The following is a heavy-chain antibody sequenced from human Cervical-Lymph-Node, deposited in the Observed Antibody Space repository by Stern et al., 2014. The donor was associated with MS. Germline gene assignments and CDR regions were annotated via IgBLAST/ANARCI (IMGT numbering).Heavy chain of an antibody. D-gene: IGHD6-6*01. V-gene: IGHV3-66*01. J-gene: IGHJ4*02. CDR2: IHTVGTT. Sequence: EVQLVESGGGLVQPGGTLKLSCEASGFPAGASYMNFVRQAPGKGLEWVSRIHTVGTTHYADSVKGRFTISRANAKNALYLQMDRLTVEDTAVYYCAREIAGRRFEDWGRGTLVAVSP. CDR1: GFPAGASY. CDR3: AREIAGRRFED.